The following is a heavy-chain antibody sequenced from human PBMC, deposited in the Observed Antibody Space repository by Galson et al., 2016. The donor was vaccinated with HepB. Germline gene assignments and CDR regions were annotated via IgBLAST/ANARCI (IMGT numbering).Heavy chain of an antibody. V-gene: IGHV3-30*04. J-gene: IGHJ6*02. CDR3: VRGEWVVAAVSFASYYGMGV. CDR1: GFTFSSYA. Sequence: SLRLSCAASGFTFSSYAVHWVRQAPGQGLEWVTWISHDGRKKYYAESVKGRFILSRDNSQNTMYLEVSNLRADDTAVYYCVRGEWVVAAVSFASYYGMGVWGQGTTVIVSS. CDR2: ISHDGRKK. D-gene: IGHD2-15*01.